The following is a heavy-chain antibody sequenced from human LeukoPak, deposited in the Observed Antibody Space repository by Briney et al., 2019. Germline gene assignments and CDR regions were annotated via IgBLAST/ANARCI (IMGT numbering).Heavy chain of an antibody. Sequence: PGGSLRLSCAASGFTFSNAWMTWVRQAPGKGLEWVGRIKTKTDGGTTDYAAPVKGRFTISRDDSRDTLYLQMNSLKTEDTAVHYCASHSSTSVWGQGTLVTVSS. J-gene: IGHJ4*02. CDR1: GFTFSNAW. D-gene: IGHD2-2*01. CDR2: IKTKTDGGTT. CDR3: ASHSSTSV. V-gene: IGHV3-15*01.